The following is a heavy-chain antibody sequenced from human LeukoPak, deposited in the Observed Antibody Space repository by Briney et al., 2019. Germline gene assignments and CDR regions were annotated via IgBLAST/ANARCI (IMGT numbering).Heavy chain of an antibody. CDR2: ISGSGGST. D-gene: IGHD1-26*01. CDR3: AKVSSGTYYGYYFDN. J-gene: IGHJ4*02. V-gene: IGHV3-23*01. Sequence: GGSLRLSCAASGFTFSSYVMEWVRQAPGKGLEWVSAISGSGGSTYYADSVKGRFTSSRDNSKNTLYLQMNSLRAEDTAVYYCAKVSSGTYYGYYFDNWGQGTLITVSS. CDR1: GFTFSSYV.